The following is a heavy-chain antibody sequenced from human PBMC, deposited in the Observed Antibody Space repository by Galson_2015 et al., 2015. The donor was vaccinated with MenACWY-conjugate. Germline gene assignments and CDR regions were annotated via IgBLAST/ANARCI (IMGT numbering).Heavy chain of an antibody. CDR2: INEDGSRK. CDR1: GFTFSSWS. Sequence: SLRLSCAASGFTFSSWSMNWVRQAPGKGLEWVANINEDGSRKYYVDSVKGRFSISRDNAKNLVSLQMISLRPEDTALYYCFSGGGYWGQGTLVTVSS. V-gene: IGHV3-7*03. D-gene: IGHD3-16*01. CDR3: FSGGGY. J-gene: IGHJ4*02.